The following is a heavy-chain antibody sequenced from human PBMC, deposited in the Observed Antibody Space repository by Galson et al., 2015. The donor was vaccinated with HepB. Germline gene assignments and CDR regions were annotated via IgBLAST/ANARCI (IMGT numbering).Heavy chain of an antibody. CDR2: IRSKAYNYAT. D-gene: IGHD6-13*01. CDR1: GFTFSGSA. J-gene: IGHJ4*02. V-gene: IGHV3-73*01. Sequence: SLRLSCAASGFTFSGSAIHWVCQASGKGPEWVGRIRSKAYNYATSCVASLKGRFIISRDDSKNTAYLHMISLKIEDTAVYYSARLGDLSGYSSRWGQGTLVTVSS. CDR3: ARLGDLSGYSSR.